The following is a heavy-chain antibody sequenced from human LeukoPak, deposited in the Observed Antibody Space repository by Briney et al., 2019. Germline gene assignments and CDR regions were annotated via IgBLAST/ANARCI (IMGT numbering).Heavy chain of an antibody. CDR3: ARVGTWIRSPVDY. D-gene: IGHD5-18*01. CDR2: ISSSSSYT. Sequence: GGSLRLSCAASGLTFSDYYMSWIRQAPGKGLEWVSYISSSSSYTNYADSVKGRFTISRDNAKNSLYLQMNSLRAEDTAVYYCARVGTWIRSPVDYWGQGTLVTVSS. V-gene: IGHV3-11*06. J-gene: IGHJ4*02. CDR1: GLTFSDYY.